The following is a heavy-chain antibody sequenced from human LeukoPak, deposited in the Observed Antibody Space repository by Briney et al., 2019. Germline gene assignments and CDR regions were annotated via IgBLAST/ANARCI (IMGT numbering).Heavy chain of an antibody. CDR2: IFYSGGS. Sequence: PSETLSLTCTVSGASISNYYWSWIRQPPGKGLEWIGYIFYSGGSNYNPSLKSRVTISVDTSKNHFSLKLSSVTAADTAVYYCARLGSTFDIWGQGTMVTVSS. J-gene: IGHJ3*02. D-gene: IGHD2-2*01. CDR3: ARLGSTFDI. CDR1: GASISNYY. V-gene: IGHV4-59*08.